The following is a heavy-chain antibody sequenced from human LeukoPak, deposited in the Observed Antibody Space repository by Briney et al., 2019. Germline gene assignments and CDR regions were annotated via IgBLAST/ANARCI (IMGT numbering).Heavy chain of an antibody. Sequence: PGGSLRLSCAASGFTFSSYWMSWVRQTPGKGLEWVANINQEGSEKWSVDSVKGRFTISRDNSKNTLYLQMNRLRAEDTAVYYCAKGQRFYGEYYFDQWGQGTLVTVSS. V-gene: IGHV3-7*03. J-gene: IGHJ4*02. CDR1: GFTFSSYW. CDR3: AKGQRFYGEYYFDQ. D-gene: IGHD4-17*01. CDR2: INQEGSEK.